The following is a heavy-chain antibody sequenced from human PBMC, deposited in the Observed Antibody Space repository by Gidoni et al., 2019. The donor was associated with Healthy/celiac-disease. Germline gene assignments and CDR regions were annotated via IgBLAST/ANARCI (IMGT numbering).Heavy chain of an antibody. CDR2: IYSGGTT. V-gene: IGHV3-53*01. J-gene: IGHJ5*02. CDR3: ARIPQRTTYSTLTGYYLGS. D-gene: IGHD3-9*01. CDR1: GFTVSSNY. Sequence: EVQLVESGGGLIQPGGSLRLSCAASGFTVSSNYMSWVRQAPGKGLEWVSVIYSGGTTYYADSVQGRFTISRDNSKNTLYLQMNSLRAEDTALYYCARIPQRTTYSTLTGYYLGSWGQGTLVTVSS.